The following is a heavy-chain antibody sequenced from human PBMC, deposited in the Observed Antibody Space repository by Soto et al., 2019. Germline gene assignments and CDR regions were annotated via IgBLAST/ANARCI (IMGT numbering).Heavy chain of an antibody. D-gene: IGHD5-18*01. Sequence: GGSLRLSCAASGFTFSSYGMHWVRQAPGKGLEWVAVISYDGSNKYYADSVKGRFTISRDNSKNTLYLQMNSLRAEDTAVYYCAKDSGDTAMVTFDYWGQGTLVTVSS. CDR1: GFTFSSYG. CDR3: AKDSGDTAMVTFDY. CDR2: ISYDGSNK. J-gene: IGHJ4*02. V-gene: IGHV3-30*18.